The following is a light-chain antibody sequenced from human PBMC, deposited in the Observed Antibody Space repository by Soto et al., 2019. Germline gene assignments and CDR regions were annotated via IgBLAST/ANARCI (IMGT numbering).Light chain of an antibody. CDR2: EVS. V-gene: IGLV2-14*01. CDR3: SSYTISSTLV. J-gene: IGLJ2*01. CDR1: SSDVGGDSY. Sequence: QSVLTQPASVSGSPGQSITISCTGTSSDVGGDSYVSWYQQHPGKAPKLMIYEVSNRPSGVSNRFSGSKSGNTASLTISVLQHEDEDDYYCSSYTISSTLVFGGGTKVTVL.